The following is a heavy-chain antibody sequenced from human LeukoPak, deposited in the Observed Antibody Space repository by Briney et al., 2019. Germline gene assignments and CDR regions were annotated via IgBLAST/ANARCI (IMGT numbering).Heavy chain of an antibody. CDR2: INANSGGT. CDR3: AIEMSDSSGYLVAFDI. D-gene: IGHD3-22*01. Sequence: GASVKVSCKASGYTFTGYYMHWVRQAPGQGLEWMEWINANSGGTNYAQKFQGRVTMTRDTSISTAYMELSRLRSDDTAVYYCAIEMSDSSGYLVAFDIWGQGTMVTVSS. J-gene: IGHJ3*02. CDR1: GYTFTGYY. V-gene: IGHV1-2*02.